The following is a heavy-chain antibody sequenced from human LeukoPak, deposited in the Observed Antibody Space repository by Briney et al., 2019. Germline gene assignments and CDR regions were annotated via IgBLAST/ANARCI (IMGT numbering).Heavy chain of an antibody. J-gene: IGHJ4*02. V-gene: IGHV3-21*01. CDR2: ISTTSDYI. Sequence: PGGSLRLSCAASGFTFSGYSMNWVRQAPGKGLEWVSSISTTSDYIHYADSLKGRVAISRDNAKNSLYLQMNSLRAEDTAVYYCATGGIYSQGFDYWVQGSLVNVSS. D-gene: IGHD6-13*01. CDR1: GFTFSGYS. CDR3: ATGGIYSQGFDY.